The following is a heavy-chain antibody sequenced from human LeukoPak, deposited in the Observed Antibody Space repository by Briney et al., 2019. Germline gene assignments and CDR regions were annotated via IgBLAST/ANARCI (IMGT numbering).Heavy chain of an antibody. CDR2: MRRGSDVK. D-gene: IGHD6-13*01. Sequence: GGSLKLSCAVSGFTFSDYYMAWIPEAPGKGLQRISYMRRGSDVKKYADSVKGRFTISRDNDKNSLYLQMNRLTAEDTAIYYCAREVGGSRAFDVWGQGTMVTVSS. V-gene: IGHV3-11*05. CDR1: GFTFSDYY. CDR3: AREVGGSRAFDV. J-gene: IGHJ3*01.